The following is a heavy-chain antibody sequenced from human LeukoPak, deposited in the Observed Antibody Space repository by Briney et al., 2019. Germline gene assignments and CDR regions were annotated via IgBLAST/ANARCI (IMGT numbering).Heavy chain of an antibody. CDR2: INHSGST. J-gene: IGHJ5*02. D-gene: IGHD2-2*01. V-gene: IGHV4-34*01. Sequence: SETLSLTCAVYGGSFSGYYWSWIRQPPGKGLEWIGEINHSGSTNYNPSLKSRVTISVDTSKNQFSLKLSSVTAADTAVYYCARGPINCSSTSCSNNWFDPGGKGTLVTVSS. CDR1: GGSFSGYY. CDR3: ARGPINCSSTSCSNNWFDP.